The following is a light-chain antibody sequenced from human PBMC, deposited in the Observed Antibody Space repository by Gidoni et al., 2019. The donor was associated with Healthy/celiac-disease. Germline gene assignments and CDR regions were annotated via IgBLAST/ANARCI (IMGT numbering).Light chain of an antibody. CDR1: QSVSSSY. CDR2: GAS. J-gene: IGKJ4*01. CDR3: QQYGSSPFT. V-gene: IGKV3-20*01. Sequence: EMVLTQSPGTLSLSPGERATLSCRASQSVSSSYLAWYQQKPGQAPRLLIYGASSRATGIPDRFSGSGSGTDFTLTISRLESEDFAVYYCQQYGSSPFTFGGGTKVEIK.